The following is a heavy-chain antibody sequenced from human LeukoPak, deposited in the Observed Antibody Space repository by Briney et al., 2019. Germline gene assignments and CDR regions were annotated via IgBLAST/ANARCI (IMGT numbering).Heavy chain of an antibody. CDR2: ISYDGSNK. CDR1: GFTFSSHA. D-gene: IGHD1-26*01. Sequence: PGGSLRLSCAASGFTFSSHAMHWVRQAPGKGLEWVAVISYDGSNKYYADSVKGRFTISRDNSKNTLYLQMNSLRAEDTAVYYCARDHGGSYYDWGQGTLVTVSS. J-gene: IGHJ4*02. CDR3: ARDHGGSYYD. V-gene: IGHV3-30-3*01.